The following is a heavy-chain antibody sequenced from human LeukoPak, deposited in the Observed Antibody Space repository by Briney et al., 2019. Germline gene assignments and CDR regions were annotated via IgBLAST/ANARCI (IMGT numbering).Heavy chain of an antibody. D-gene: IGHD3-3*01. J-gene: IGHJ4*02. CDR2: IYSGGST. CDR1: GFTVSSNY. V-gene: IGHV3-66*01. Sequence: GVSLTFSCAGSGFTVSSNYVSGVPQAPGKGLEWVSIIYSGGSTYYADFVKGRFIISRDNSKNTVYLQMSRLRAEDTAVYYCAKVGARKIYYAIDYMGQGTPVSLSS. CDR3: AKVGARKIYYAIDY.